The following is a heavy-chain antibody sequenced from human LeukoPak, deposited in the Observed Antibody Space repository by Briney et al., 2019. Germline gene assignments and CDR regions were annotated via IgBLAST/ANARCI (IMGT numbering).Heavy chain of an antibody. Sequence: AAVKVSCKASGYTFTNYDIHWVRQAPGQGLEWMGWMNPKSGNTGYAQRFQGRVTMTRNTSITTAYMDLRSLKSDDTAIYYCTRGRGFLEGLAVWGQGTTVTVFS. V-gene: IGHV1-8*01. J-gene: IGHJ6*02. CDR2: MNPKSGNT. CDR3: TRGRGFLEGLAV. D-gene: IGHD3-3*01. CDR1: GYTFTNYD.